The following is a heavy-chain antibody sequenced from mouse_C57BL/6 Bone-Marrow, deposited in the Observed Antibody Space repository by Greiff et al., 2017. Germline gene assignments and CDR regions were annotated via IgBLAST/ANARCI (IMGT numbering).Heavy chain of an antibody. CDR2: ISSGSSTI. J-gene: IGHJ3*01. D-gene: IGHD2-4*01. CDR3: AREYDYDGEFAY. V-gene: IGHV5-17*01. CDR1: GFTFSDYG. Sequence: EVKVEESGGGLVKPGGSLKLSCAASGFTFSDYGMHWVRQAPEKGLEWVAYISSGSSTIYYADTVKGRFTISRDNAKNTLFLQMTSLRSEDTAMSYCAREYDYDGEFAYWGQGTLVTVSA.